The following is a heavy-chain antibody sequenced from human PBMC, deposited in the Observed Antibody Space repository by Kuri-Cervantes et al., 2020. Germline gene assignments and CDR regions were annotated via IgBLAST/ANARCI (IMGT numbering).Heavy chain of an antibody. CDR1: GFIFSSYW. CDR3: ARDGAGRGHYYYMDV. CDR2: INQDGSET. J-gene: IGHJ6*03. Sequence: GESLKISCAASGFIFSSYWMSWVRQAPGKGLEWVANINQDGSETYYVDSLKGRFTISRDNAKNSLYLQMNSLRAEDTAVYYCARDGAGRGHYYYMDVWGKGTTVTVSS. D-gene: IGHD6-13*01. V-gene: IGHV3-7*01.